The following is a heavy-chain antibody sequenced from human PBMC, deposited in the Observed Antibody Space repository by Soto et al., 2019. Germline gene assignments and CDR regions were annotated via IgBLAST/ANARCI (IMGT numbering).Heavy chain of an antibody. D-gene: IGHD2-21*02. CDR3: AGGNCAGDCYFDY. CDR2: INSGGGNT. J-gene: IGHJ4*02. V-gene: IGHV1-46*01. Sequence: QVQLVQSGTEVKKPGASVKISCKASGYTFTGYYIYWVRQAPGQGLEFMGAINSGGGNTDYAQKFQGRVIVTRGTSTSTVYMELTSLRFDDTAVYYCAGGNCAGDCYFDYWGQGTLVTVSS. CDR1: GYTFTGYY.